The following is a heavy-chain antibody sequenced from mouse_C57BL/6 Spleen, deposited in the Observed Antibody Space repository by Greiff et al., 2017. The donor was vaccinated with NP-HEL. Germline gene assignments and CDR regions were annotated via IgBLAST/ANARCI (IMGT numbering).Heavy chain of an antibody. J-gene: IGHJ1*03. CDR2: FHPYNDDT. Sequence: VQLQQSGAELVKPGASVKMSCKASGYTFTTYPLEWMKQNHGKSLEWIGNFHPYNDDTKYNEKFKGKATLTVEKSSSTVYLELSRLTSDDSAVYYCARRTFSEEGYFDVWGTGTSVTVSS. CDR3: ARRTFSEEGYFDV. D-gene: IGHD2-14*01. CDR1: GYTFTTYP. V-gene: IGHV1-47*01.